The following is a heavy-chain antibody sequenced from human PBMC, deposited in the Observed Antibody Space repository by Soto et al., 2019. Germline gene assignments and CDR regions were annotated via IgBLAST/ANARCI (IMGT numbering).Heavy chain of an antibody. J-gene: IGHJ6*02. D-gene: IGHD2-2*01. CDR2: ISSSSSTI. V-gene: IGHV3-48*02. CDR1: GFTFSSYR. Sequence: VGSLRLSCAASGFTFSSYRMNWVRQAPGKGLEWVSYISSSSSTIYYADSVKGRFTISRDNAKNSLYLQMNSLRDEDTAVYYCARDRGVVVPAAYYYCYYGMDVRGQGTTVTVSS. CDR3: ARDRGVVVPAAYYYCYYGMDV.